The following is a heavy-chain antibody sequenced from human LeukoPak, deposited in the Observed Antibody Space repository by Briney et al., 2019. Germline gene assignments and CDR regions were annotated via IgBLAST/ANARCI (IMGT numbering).Heavy chain of an antibody. CDR1: GYSISSGYY. CDR3: ARGAADDFWSGYYFDY. CDR2: IYHSGST. D-gene: IGHD3-3*01. J-gene: IGHJ4*02. Sequence: SETLSLTCTVSGYSISSGYYWGWIRQPPGKGLEWIGSIYHSGSTYYNPSLKSRVTISVDTSKNQFSLKLSSVTAADTAVYYCARGAADDFWSGYYFDYWGQGTLVTVSS. V-gene: IGHV4-38-2*02.